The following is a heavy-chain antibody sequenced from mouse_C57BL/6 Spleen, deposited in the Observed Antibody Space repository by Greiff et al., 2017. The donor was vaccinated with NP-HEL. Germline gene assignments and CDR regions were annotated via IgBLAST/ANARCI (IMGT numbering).Heavy chain of an antibody. CDR3: ARSELTSPFAY. J-gene: IGHJ3*01. CDR2: ISSGSSTI. D-gene: IGHD1-1*01. V-gene: IGHV5-17*01. CDR1: GFTFSDYG. Sequence: DVMLVESGGGLVKPGGSLKLSCAASGFTFSDYGMHWVRQAPEKGLEWVAYISSGSSTIYYADTVKGRFTISRDNAKNTLFLHMTSLRSEDTAMYYCARSELTSPFAYWGQGTLVTVSA.